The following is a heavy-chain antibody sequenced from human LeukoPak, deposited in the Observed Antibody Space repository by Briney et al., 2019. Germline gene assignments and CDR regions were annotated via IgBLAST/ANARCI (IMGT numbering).Heavy chain of an antibody. V-gene: IGHV3-48*03. D-gene: IGHD3-10*01. CDR1: GFTFSSYE. CDR3: TRAKPKNMVRGLIMRRESRYYFDY. Sequence: PGGSLRLSCAASGFTFSSYEMNWVRQAPGKGLEWVSYISSSGSTIYYADSVKGRFTISRDNAKNSLYLQMNSLRAEDTAVYYSTRAKPKNMVRGLIMRRESRYYFDYWGQGTLVTVSS. J-gene: IGHJ4*02. CDR2: ISSSGSTI.